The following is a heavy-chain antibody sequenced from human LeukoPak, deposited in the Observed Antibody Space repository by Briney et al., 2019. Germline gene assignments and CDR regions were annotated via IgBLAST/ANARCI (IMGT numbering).Heavy chain of an antibody. V-gene: IGHV3-23*01. CDR1: GFTFGKFR. CDR2: ITGSSTWT. Sequence: GGSLRLSCGASGFTFGKFRMTWVRQAPGKARQWVSGITGSSTWTYYAASVKGRFTVSRDNSQNTLHLQMNSLRADDTAVYYCARELVSSGTGYFDLWGRGTLVTVSS. J-gene: IGHJ2*01. D-gene: IGHD3-10*02. CDR3: ARELVSSGTGYFDL.